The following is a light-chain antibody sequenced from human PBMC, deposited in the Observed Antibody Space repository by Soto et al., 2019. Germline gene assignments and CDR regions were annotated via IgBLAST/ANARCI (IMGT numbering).Light chain of an antibody. V-gene: IGLV2-8*01. J-gene: IGLJ1*01. CDR2: EVV. CDR3: KSYAGSNTYV. CDR1: KSDIGVYDF. Sequence: QSVLTQPPSASGSPGQSVTISCTGTKSDIGVYDFVSWYQHHPGKAPRLIIYEVVQRPSGVPDRFSGSKSGNAASLTVSGLQAADEADYFCKSYAGSNTYVSGSGTKVTAL.